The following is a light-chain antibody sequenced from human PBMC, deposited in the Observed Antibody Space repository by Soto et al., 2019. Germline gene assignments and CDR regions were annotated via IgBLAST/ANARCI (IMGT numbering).Light chain of an antibody. CDR1: SIDVGGYNY. Sequence: QSVLAQPASVSGSPGQSTTISCTGTSIDVGGYNYVSWYQQHPGKAPKLMIYEVSNRHSGVSNRFSGSKSGNTASLTISRLQAEDEADYYCSSYTSSSTVVFGGGTQLTVL. V-gene: IGLV2-14*01. J-gene: IGLJ2*01. CDR3: SSYTSSSTVV. CDR2: EVS.